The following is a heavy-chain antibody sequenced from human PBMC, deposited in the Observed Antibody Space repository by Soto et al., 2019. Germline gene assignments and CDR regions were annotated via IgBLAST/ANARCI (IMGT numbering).Heavy chain of an antibody. CDR3: AGGRAGDAFDI. Sequence: QVQLVESGGGVVQPGRSLRLSCAASGFTFSSYGMHWVRQAPGKGLEWVAVISYDGSNKYYADSVKGRFTISRDNSKNTLYLQMNRLRAEDTAVYYWAGGRAGDAFDIWGQGTMVTVSS. D-gene: IGHD6-25*01. CDR1: GFTFSSYG. J-gene: IGHJ3*02. V-gene: IGHV3-30*03. CDR2: ISYDGSNK.